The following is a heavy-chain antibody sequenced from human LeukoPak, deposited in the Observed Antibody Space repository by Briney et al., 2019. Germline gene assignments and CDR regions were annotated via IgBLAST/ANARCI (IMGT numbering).Heavy chain of an antibody. J-gene: IGHJ4*02. CDR2: IYPGDSDT. CDR1: GYSFTSYW. CDR3: ASLVAPDDPYFDY. Sequence: RGESLKISCKGSGYSFTSYWIGWVRQMPGKGLEWMGIIYPGDSDTRYSPSFQGQVTISADKSISTAYLQWSSLKASDTAMYYCASLVAPDDPYFDYWGQGTLVTVSS. D-gene: IGHD2-8*02. V-gene: IGHV5-51*01.